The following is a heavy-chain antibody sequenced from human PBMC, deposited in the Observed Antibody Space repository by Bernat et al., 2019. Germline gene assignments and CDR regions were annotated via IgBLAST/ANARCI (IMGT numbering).Heavy chain of an antibody. CDR2: IWGDGSKK. J-gene: IGHJ4*02. CDR3: AKGTSGAGDFDY. V-gene: IGHV3-33*06. D-gene: IGHD3-3*02. CDR1: GYTFSKSG. Sequence: VQLLESGGGVVQAGRSLRLSCAASGYTFSKSGMHWVRQAPGKGLEWVAVIWGDGSKKFYADSVKGRFSISKDDSKNTLYLQMNSLTAEDTAVYYCAKGTSGAGDFDYWGQGALVTVSS.